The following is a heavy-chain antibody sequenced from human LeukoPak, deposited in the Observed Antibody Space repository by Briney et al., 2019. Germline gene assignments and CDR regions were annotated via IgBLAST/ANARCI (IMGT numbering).Heavy chain of an antibody. CDR3: ARAIFGIAATGRAYYFDY. V-gene: IGHV1-46*01. J-gene: IGHJ4*02. CDR2: INPSGGST. Sequence: GASVKVSCKASGYTFTSYYMHWVRQAPGQGLEWMGIINPSGGSTSYAQKFQGRVTMTRGTSTSTVYMELSSLRSEDTAVYYCARAIFGIAATGRAYYFDYWGQGTLVTVSS. D-gene: IGHD6-13*01. CDR1: GYTFTSYY.